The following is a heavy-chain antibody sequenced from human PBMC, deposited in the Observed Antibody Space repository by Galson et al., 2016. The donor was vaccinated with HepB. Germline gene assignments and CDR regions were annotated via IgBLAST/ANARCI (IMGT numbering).Heavy chain of an antibody. J-gene: IGHJ6*02. CDR2: IYYSGII. CDR3: ARVPAEYGTFFDYYSGLDF. Sequence: SETLSLTCTVSGASITDYYWTWIRQPPGKGLEWIGYIYYSGIINYNPSLTGRVTISVDTSKNQFSLKLTSVTAADTAVYYCARVPAEYGTFFDYYSGLDFWGQGTTVTVSS. V-gene: IGHV4-59*01. D-gene: IGHD6-6*01. CDR1: GASITDYY.